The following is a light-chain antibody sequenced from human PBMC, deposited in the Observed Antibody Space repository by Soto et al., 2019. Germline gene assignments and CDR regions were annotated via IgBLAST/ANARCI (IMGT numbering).Light chain of an antibody. CDR1: QSVSSSY. V-gene: IGKV3-20*01. Sequence: VLRQSPCTLYLSPGERATLSCRASQSVSSSYLAWYQQKPGQAPRLLIYGASSRATGIPDRFSGSGSGTDFTLTISRLEPEDFAVYYCQQYGSSPLTFGGGTNVDIK. CDR2: GAS. CDR3: QQYGSSPLT. J-gene: IGKJ4*01.